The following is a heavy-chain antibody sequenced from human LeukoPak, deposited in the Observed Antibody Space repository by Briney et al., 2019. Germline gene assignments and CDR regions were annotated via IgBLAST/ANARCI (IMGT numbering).Heavy chain of an antibody. D-gene: IGHD2-2*01. CDR3: ARALSDCSSTSCLNDYLLSGDY. CDR1: GGTFSSYA. CDR2: VIPIFCTA. V-gene: IGHV1-69*01. Sequence: ASVKVSCKASGGTFSSYAISWVRQAPGQRLERIGGVIPIFCTANYAQKFQGRVTITADESTSTAYMELSSLRSEDTAVYYCARALSDCSSTSCLNDYLLSGDYWGQGTLVTVSS. J-gene: IGHJ4*02.